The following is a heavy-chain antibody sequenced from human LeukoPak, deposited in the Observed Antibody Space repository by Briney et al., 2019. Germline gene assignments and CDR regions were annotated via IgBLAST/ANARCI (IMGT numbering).Heavy chain of an antibody. CDR3: ARGGRSLVAAQFDL. J-gene: IGHJ2*01. CDR1: GGSFRGYY. D-gene: IGHD2-15*01. V-gene: IGHV4-34*01. Sequence: TSETLSLTCAVYGGSFRGYYWSWIRQPPGKGLEWIGEINHSGSTNYNPSLKSRVTISVDTSKNQFSLKLSSVTAADTAVYYCARGGRSLVAAQFDLWGRGTLVTVSS. CDR2: INHSGST.